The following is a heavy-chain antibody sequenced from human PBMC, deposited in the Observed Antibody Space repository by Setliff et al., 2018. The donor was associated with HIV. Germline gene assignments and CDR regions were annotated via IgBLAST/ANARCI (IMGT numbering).Heavy chain of an antibody. Sequence: GASVKVSCKASGYTFTTYVVHWVRQAPGQRLEWMGWINVGSGNTKYSQKFQGGVTITRDTSASTAYMELSSLRSEDTAVYYCAIEPLPGDFGDFWGQGTLVTVSS. V-gene: IGHV1-3*01. CDR3: AIEPLPGDFGDF. D-gene: IGHD7-27*01. CDR1: GYTFTTYV. CDR2: INVGSGNT. J-gene: IGHJ4*02.